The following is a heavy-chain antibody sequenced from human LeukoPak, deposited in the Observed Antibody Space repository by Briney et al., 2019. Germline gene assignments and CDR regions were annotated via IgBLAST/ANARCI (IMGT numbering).Heavy chain of an antibody. Sequence: PGRSLRLSCAASGFTFSSYAMSWVRQAPGKGLEWVSAISGSGGSTYYADSVKSRFTISRDNSKNTLYLQMNSLRAEDTAVYYCAKEYDSSGYNNWFDPWGQGTLVIVSS. CDR3: AKEYDSSGYNNWFDP. J-gene: IGHJ5*02. D-gene: IGHD3-22*01. CDR1: GFTFSSYA. CDR2: ISGSGGST. V-gene: IGHV3-23*01.